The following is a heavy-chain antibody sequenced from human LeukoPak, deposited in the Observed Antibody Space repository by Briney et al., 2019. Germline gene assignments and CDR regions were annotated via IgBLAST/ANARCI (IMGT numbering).Heavy chain of an antibody. CDR3: ARGDFWSGYYIH. Sequence: GGSLRLSCAASGFTFSIYWMHWVRQAPGKGLVWVSRINSDGSSTSYADSVKGRFTISRDNAKNTLYLQMNSLRAEDTAVYYCARGDFWSGYYIHWGQGTLVTVSS. CDR1: GFTFSIYW. J-gene: IGHJ4*02. V-gene: IGHV3-74*01. D-gene: IGHD3-3*01. CDR2: INSDGSST.